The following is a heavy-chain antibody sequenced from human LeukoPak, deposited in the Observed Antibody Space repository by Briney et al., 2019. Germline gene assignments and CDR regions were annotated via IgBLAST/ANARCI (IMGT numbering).Heavy chain of an antibody. CDR2: ISSSSSYI. V-gene: IGHV3-21*04. D-gene: IGHD3-22*01. CDR1: GFTFSSYS. Sequence: GGSLRLSCAASGFTFSSYSMNWVRQAPGKGLEWVSSISSSSSYIYYADSVKGRFTISRDNAKNSLYLQMNSLRVEDTAVYYCAKSWNYYDSSGDDALDIWGQGTMVTVSS. CDR3: AKSWNYYDSSGDDALDI. J-gene: IGHJ3*02.